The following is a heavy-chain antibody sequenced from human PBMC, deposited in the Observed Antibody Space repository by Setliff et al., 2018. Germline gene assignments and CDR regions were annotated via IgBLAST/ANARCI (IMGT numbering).Heavy chain of an antibody. CDR2: VYTAGGT. J-gene: IGHJ4*02. Sequence: SETLSLTCTVSGGSISSYYWSWIRQSAGKGLEWIGCVYTAGGTNYNPSLESRGTISVDTSKNQFSLELTSVTAADTAVYYCARGIAVAGFDYWGQGTLVTVSS. CDR3: ARGIAVAGFDY. V-gene: IGHV4-4*07. CDR1: GGSISSYY. D-gene: IGHD6-19*01.